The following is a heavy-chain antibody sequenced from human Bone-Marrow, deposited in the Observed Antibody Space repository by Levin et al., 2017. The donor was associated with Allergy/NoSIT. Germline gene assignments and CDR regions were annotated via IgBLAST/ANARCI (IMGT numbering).Heavy chain of an antibody. CDR2: IVIGSGKT. Sequence: WASVKVSCKASGFTFSASAVQWVRQPRGQRHEWIGRIVIGSGKTNYAQKFRERVTITSDTSTSIVYMEVSSLTSEDTAMYYCVADINYDFWSGSSAYWGQGTLVTVSS. CDR1: GFTFSASA. D-gene: IGHD3-3*01. CDR3: VADINYDFWSGSSAY. J-gene: IGHJ4*02. V-gene: IGHV1-58*01.